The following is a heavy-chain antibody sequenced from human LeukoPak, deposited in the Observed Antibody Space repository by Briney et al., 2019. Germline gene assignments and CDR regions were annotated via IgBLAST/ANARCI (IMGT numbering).Heavy chain of an antibody. CDR3: AKGKEWELPPYYFDY. Sequence: PLASVKVSCKASGYTFTSYGISWVRQAPGQGLEWMGWISAYNGNTNYAQKLQGRVTMTTDTSTSTAYMELRSLRAEDTALYYCAKGKEWELPPYYFDYWGQGTLVTVSS. CDR1: GYTFTSYG. D-gene: IGHD1-26*01. V-gene: IGHV1-18*01. J-gene: IGHJ4*02. CDR2: ISAYNGNT.